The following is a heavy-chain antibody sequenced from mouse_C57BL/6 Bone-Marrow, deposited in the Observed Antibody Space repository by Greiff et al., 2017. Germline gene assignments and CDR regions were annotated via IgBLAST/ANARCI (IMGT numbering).Heavy chain of an antibody. CDR3: AREGYYYGSSRYDAMDY. D-gene: IGHD1-1*01. Sequence: EVQLVESGPGLVKPSQSLSLTCSVTGYSITSGYYWNWIRQFPGNKLEWMGYISYDGSHNNNPSLKNRISITRDTSKNQVFLKLNSVTTEDTATYYCAREGYYYGSSRYDAMDYWGQGTSVTVSS. CDR1: GYSITSGYY. J-gene: IGHJ4*01. CDR2: ISYDGSH. V-gene: IGHV3-6*01.